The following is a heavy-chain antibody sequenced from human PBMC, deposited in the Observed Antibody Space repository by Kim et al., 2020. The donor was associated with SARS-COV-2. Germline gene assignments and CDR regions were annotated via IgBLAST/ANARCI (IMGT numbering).Heavy chain of an antibody. CDR2: IKQDGSEK. CDR1: GFTFSSYW. CDR3: ARENYYDSSSFDY. Sequence: GGSLRLSCAASGFTFSSYWMSWVRQAPGKGLEWVANIKQDGSEKYYVDSVKGRFTISRDNAKNSLYLQMNSLRAEDTAVYYCARENYYDSSSFDYWGQGTLVTVSS. D-gene: IGHD3-22*01. V-gene: IGHV3-7*01. J-gene: IGHJ4*02.